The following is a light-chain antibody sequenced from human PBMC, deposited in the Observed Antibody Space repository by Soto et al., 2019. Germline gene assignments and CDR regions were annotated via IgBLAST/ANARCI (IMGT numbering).Light chain of an antibody. J-gene: IGLJ2*01. CDR2: DVI. V-gene: IGLV2-8*01. Sequence: QSVLTQPPSASGSPGQSVTISCTGTSRDIGGYHFVSWYQQHPGKAPKLLIYDVIKRPSGVPDRFSGSKSGNTASLTVSGLQTDDEADYYCSSYGGSNNLLFGGGTKLTVL. CDR3: SSYGGSNNLL. CDR1: SRDIGGYHF.